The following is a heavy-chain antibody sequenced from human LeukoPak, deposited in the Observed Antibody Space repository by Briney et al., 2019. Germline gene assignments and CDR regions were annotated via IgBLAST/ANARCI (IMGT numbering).Heavy chain of an antibody. V-gene: IGHV3-30*02. CDR2: IQYDGSNE. CDR1: RFTFSSYG. Sequence: GGCLRLSCAASRFTFSSYGMHGGRQAPGKGLEGVADIQYDGSNEHYADSVKGRFSISRDSSKNIFYLQLNSLRAEDTAVYYCAKDHCSNGVGCHYYSLDVWGQGTSVTISS. J-gene: IGHJ6*02. CDR3: AKDHCSNGVGCHYYSLDV. D-gene: IGHD2-8*01.